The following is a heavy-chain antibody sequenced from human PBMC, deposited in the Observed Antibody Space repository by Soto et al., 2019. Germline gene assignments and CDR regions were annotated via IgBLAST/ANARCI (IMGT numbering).Heavy chain of an antibody. CDR1: GFMFSSFA. D-gene: IGHD2-2*01. CDR3: AKDSKSVSVSAARVYGMDV. Sequence: GSLRLSCAGSGFMFSSFAMTWVRQAPGKGLEWVSTTRSNGEHTYYADSVKGRFTVSRDNSKNTLFLEMSSLRAEGSAIYYCAKDSKSVSVSAARVYGMDVWGQGTTVSVSS. CDR2: TRSNGEHT. J-gene: IGHJ6*02. V-gene: IGHV3-23*01.